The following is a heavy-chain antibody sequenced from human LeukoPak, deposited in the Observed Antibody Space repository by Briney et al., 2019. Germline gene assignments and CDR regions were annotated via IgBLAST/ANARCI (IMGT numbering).Heavy chain of an antibody. CDR1: GGSISSGGYY. Sequence: PSETLSLTCTVSGGSISSGGYYWSWIRQPPGKGLEWIGYIYHSGSTYYNPSLKSRVTISVDRSKNQFSLKLSSVTAADTAVYYCASGAVAGHSVYWGQGTLVTVSS. CDR3: ASGAVAGHSVY. J-gene: IGHJ4*02. V-gene: IGHV4-30-2*01. CDR2: IYHSGST. D-gene: IGHD6-19*01.